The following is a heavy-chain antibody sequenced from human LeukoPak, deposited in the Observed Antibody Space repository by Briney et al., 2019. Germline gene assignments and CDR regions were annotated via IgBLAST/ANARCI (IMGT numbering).Heavy chain of an antibody. J-gene: IGHJ3*02. CDR1: GFTFSSYW. CDR3: ARDRGAARAFDI. V-gene: IGHV3-48*01. Sequence: GRSLRLSCAASGFTFSSYWMSWVRQAPGKGLEWVSYISSSSSTIYYADPVKGRFTISRDNAKNSLYLQMNSLRAEDTAVYYCARDRGAARAFDIWGQGTMVTVSS. CDR2: ISSSSSTI. D-gene: IGHD6-6*01.